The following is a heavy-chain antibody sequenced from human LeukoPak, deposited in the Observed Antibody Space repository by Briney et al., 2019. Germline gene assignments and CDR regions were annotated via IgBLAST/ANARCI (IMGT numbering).Heavy chain of an antibody. D-gene: IGHD5-18*01. CDR2: INHSGST. J-gene: IGHJ4*02. V-gene: IGHV4-34*01. Sequence: PSETLSLTCAVYGGSFSGYYWSWIRQPPGKGLEWIGEINHSGSTNYNPSLKSRVTISVDTSKNQFSLKLSSVTAADTAVYYCARLRGYSYGYSHWGQGTLVTVSS. CDR3: ARLRGYSYGYSH. CDR1: GGSFSGYY.